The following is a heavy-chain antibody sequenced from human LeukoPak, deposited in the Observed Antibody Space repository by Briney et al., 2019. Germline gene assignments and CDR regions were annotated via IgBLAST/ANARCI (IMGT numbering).Heavy chain of an antibody. CDR2: IYYSGGT. CDR3: ARGLTGSYGLSSFDI. V-gene: IGHV4-59*01. CDR1: GDSLTYDY. J-gene: IGHJ4*02. Sequence: PSETLSLTCNVSGDSLTYDYWSWIRQSPGKGLEWIAYIYYSGGTKYNPSLKSRVTITLDTSKNQFYLTLSSVTAADTAFYYCARGLTGSYGLSSFDIWGQGSLVTVSS. D-gene: IGHD1-26*01.